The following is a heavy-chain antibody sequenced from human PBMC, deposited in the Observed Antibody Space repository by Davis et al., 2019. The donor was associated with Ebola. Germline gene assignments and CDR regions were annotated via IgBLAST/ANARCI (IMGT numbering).Heavy chain of an antibody. D-gene: IGHD3-10*01. Sequence: SVKVSCKASGGTFSSYTITWVRQAPGQGLEWMGWVIPVFGTTNYAQRFQGRVTITADESRSTAYMELSSLRSEDTAVYYCAKDRYYGNNPLYYESETWGQGTLVTVSS. J-gene: IGHJ5*02. CDR1: GGTFSSYT. CDR2: VIPVFGTT. CDR3: AKDRYYGNNPLYYESET. V-gene: IGHV1-69*13.